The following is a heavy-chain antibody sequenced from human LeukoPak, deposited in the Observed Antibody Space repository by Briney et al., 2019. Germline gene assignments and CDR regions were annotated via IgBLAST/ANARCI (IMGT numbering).Heavy chain of an antibody. Sequence: PSQTLSLTCDISGDSVSSNSAAWNWIRQSPLRGLEWLGRTYYRSKWYNGYAVSVKSRITINADTSKNQFSLQLNSVTPEDTAVYYCARDGGYRIDYWGQGTLVTVSS. CDR2: TYYRSKWYN. CDR3: ARDGGYRIDY. V-gene: IGHV6-1*01. CDR1: GDSVSSNSAA. J-gene: IGHJ4*02. D-gene: IGHD5-18*01.